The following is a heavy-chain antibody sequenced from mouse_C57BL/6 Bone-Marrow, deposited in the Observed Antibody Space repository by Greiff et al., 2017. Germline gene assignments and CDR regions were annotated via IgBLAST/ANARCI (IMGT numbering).Heavy chain of an antibody. V-gene: IGHV5-4*03. D-gene: IGHD2-2*01. CDR2: ISDGGGYT. J-gene: IGHJ2*01. CDR3: ARWLPYYFDY. CDR1: GFTFSSYA. Sequence: EVKLVESGGGLVKPGGSLKLSCAASGFTFSSYAMSWVRQTPEKRLEWVATISDGGGYTYYPDNVKGRFTISRDNAKNNLYLQMSHLKSEDTAMYYCARWLPYYFDYWGQGTTLTVSS.